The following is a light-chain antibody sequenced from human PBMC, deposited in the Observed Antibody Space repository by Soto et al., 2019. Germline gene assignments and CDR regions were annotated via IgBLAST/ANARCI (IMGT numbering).Light chain of an antibody. J-gene: IGLJ1*01. CDR2: EVT. CDR1: SSDVGNGYDS. Sequence: QSALTQPASVSGSPGQSITISCSGSSSDVGNGYDSVSWYQQHPGKAPKLIIYEVTNRPSGVSSRFSGSKSGNTASLTISGLQAEDEADYYCSYYTVSVAPYVFGTGTKRTVL. V-gene: IGLV2-14*01. CDR3: SYYTVSVAPYV.